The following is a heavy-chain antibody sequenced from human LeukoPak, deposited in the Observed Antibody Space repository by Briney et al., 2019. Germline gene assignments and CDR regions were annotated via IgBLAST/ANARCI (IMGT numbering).Heavy chain of an antibody. CDR2: ISSTGGTT. D-gene: IGHD3-22*01. V-gene: IGHV3-23*01. J-gene: IGHJ4*02. CDR1: GITFSSYG. Sequence: GGSLRLSCAASGITFSSYGMSWVRQAPGKGLEWVSSISSTGGTTYYADSVKGRFTISRDNSKNTLYLQMNSLRAEDTALYYCAKDGGGRYDSSGYFDYWGQGTLVTVSS. CDR3: AKDGGGRYDSSGYFDY.